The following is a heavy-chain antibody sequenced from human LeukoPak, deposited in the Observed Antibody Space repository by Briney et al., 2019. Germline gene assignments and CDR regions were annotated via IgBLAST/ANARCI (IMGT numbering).Heavy chain of an antibody. Sequence: GGSLRLSCAASGFTLSSYAVHWVRQAPGKGLEWVAVLAADGSNIDNADSVKGRFTISRDSSKNTVYLQMNSLRLDDTAIYYCARDQYRSSAWRGWFDPWGQGTLVTVSA. D-gene: IGHD6-19*01. CDR1: GFTLSSYA. J-gene: IGHJ5*02. CDR2: LAADGSNI. CDR3: ARDQYRSSAWRGWFDP. V-gene: IGHV3-30*04.